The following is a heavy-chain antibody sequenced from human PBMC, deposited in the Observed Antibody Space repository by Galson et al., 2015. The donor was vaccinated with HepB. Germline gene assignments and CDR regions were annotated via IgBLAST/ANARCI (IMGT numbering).Heavy chain of an antibody. CDR3: ARVSSASFYYYKDV. Sequence: SLRLSCAVSGFSFSNYAMHWVRQAPGKGLEYVSATSSDGVTTYYANSVKGRFTISRDNSKNTLYLQMGSLRDEDMTVYYCARVSSASFYYYKDVWGKGTTVTVSS. CDR2: TSSDGVTT. J-gene: IGHJ6*03. D-gene: IGHD2-2*01. V-gene: IGHV3-64*01. CDR1: GFSFSNYA.